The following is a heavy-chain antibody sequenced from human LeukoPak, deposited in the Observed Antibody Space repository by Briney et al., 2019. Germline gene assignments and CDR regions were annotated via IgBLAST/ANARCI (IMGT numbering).Heavy chain of an antibody. CDR3: ARDKIVGPTTLDY. V-gene: IGHV3-9*01. D-gene: IGHD1-26*01. Sequence: PGGSLRLSCAASGFTFDDYAMHWVRQAPGKGLEWVSGISWNSGSIDHADSVKGRFTISRDNAKNSLYLQMNSLRADDTAVYYCARDKIVGPTTLDYWGQGTLVTVSS. CDR2: ISWNSGSI. CDR1: GFTFDDYA. J-gene: IGHJ4*02.